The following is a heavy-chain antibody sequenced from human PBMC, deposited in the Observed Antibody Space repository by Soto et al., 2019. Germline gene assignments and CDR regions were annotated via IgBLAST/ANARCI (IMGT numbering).Heavy chain of an antibody. Sequence: QVQLVQSGAEVKKPGASVKVSCKASGYTFTSYGISWVRQAPGQGLEWMGWISAYNGNTNYAQKRQGRVTMTTDTSTSTADMELRSLRSDDTAVYDCARDRGGSSWYRGGFDPWGQGTLVTVSS. D-gene: IGHD6-13*01. CDR2: ISAYNGNT. CDR1: GYTFTSYG. J-gene: IGHJ5*02. CDR3: ARDRGGSSWYRGGFDP. V-gene: IGHV1-18*01.